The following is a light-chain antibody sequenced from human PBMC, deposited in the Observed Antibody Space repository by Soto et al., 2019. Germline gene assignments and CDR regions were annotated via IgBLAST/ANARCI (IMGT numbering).Light chain of an antibody. J-gene: IGLJ1*01. V-gene: IGLV2-8*01. CDR1: SIDVGGYNA. CDR2: DVN. Sequence: QSALTQPPSASGSHGQSVTISCTGTSIDVGGYNAVSWYQQHPGKAPNLMIYDVNKRPSGVPDRFSGSKSGNTASLTISALQAEDEADYYCCSYAVNYKYVFGSGTKITVL. CDR3: CSYAVNYKYV.